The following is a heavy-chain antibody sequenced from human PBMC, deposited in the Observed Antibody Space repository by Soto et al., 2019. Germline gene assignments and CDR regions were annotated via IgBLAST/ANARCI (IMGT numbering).Heavy chain of an antibody. CDR2: IKAGAE. V-gene: IGHV3-23*01. CDR1: GFTFSDYA. J-gene: IGHJ3*02. Sequence: EVQLLESGGILVQPGGSLRLSCTASGFTFSDYAMHWVRQAPGKGLEWLSSIKAGAEHHADSVTGRFTISRDNSKNTLYLQMNNLRVEDTAVYYCAIDGGRFFNEFETWGQGTLVTISS. D-gene: IGHD3-3*01. CDR3: AIDGGRFFNEFET.